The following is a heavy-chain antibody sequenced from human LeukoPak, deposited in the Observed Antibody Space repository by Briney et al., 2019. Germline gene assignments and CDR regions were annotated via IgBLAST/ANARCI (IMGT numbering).Heavy chain of an antibody. CDR1: GGSISSTYYY. V-gene: IGHV4-39*07. J-gene: IGHJ5*02. CDR3: ARGDIVVVPAAIWFDP. CDR2: MYYSGST. Sequence: SETLSLTCTVSGGSISSTYYYWGWIRQPPGKGLEWIGSMYYSGSTYYNPSLKSRVTISVDTSKNQFSLKLSSVTAADTAVYYCARGDIVVVPAAIWFDPWGQGTLVTVSS. D-gene: IGHD2-2*01.